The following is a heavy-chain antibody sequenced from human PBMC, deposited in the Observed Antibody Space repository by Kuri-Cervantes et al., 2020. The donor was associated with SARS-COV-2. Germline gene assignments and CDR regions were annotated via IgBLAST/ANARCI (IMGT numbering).Heavy chain of an antibody. CDR2: ISSSGSTI. D-gene: IGHD1-14*01. CDR1: GFTFSSYE. V-gene: IGHV3-48*03. CDR3: AKSNPRSDYYFDY. Sequence: GGSLRLSCAASGFTFSSYEMNWVRQAPGKGLEWVSYISSSGSTIYYADSVKGRFTISRDNAKNSLYLQMNSLTTEDTAVYYCAKSNPRSDYYFDYWGQGTLVTVSS. J-gene: IGHJ4*02.